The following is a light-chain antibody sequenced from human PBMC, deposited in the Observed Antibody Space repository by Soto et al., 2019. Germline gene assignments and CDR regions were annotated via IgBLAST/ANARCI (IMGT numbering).Light chain of an antibody. CDR1: QSVSSY. Sequence: EIVMTQSPATLSVSPGETATLSCRASQSVSSYLAWYQEKPGRAPRLLIHDSSTRAAGIPDRISGSGSGTDFTLTISSLQSEDLAIYYCQQYDDWPITFGQGTRLEIK. CDR2: DSS. V-gene: IGKV3-15*01. J-gene: IGKJ5*01. CDR3: QQYDDWPIT.